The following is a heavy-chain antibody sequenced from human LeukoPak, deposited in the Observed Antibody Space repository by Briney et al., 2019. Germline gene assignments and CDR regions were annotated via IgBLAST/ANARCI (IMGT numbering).Heavy chain of an antibody. V-gene: IGHV4-34*01. D-gene: IGHD6-13*01. CDR2: VNHAESS. CDR1: GEAFTGYY. CDR3: ARDQISSSWYNYYYYGMDV. Sequence: SETLSLACAVSGEAFTGYYWSWVRQPPGKGLEWIGEVNHAESSSYNPSLKSRLTMSVDASKNQFSLKLSSVTAADTAVYYCARDQISSSWYNYYYYGMDVWGQGTTVTVSS. J-gene: IGHJ6*02.